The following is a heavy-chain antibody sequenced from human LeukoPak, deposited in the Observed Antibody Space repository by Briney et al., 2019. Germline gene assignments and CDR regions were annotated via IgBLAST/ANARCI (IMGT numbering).Heavy chain of an antibody. D-gene: IGHD2-15*01. CDR2: MNPNSGNT. V-gene: IGHV1-8*01. J-gene: IGHJ3*02. CDR3: ALTAATILGDAFDI. CDR1: GYTFTSYD. Sequence: ASVKGSCKASGYTFTSYDMSWVRQATGQGLEWMGWMNPNSGNTGYAQKFQGRVTMTRNTSISTAYMELSSLRSEDTAVYYCALTAATILGDAFDIWGQGTMVTVSS.